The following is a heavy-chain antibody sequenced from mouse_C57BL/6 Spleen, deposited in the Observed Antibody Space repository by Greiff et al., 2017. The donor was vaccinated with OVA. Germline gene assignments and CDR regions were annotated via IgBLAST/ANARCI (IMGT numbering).Heavy chain of an antibody. V-gene: IGHV1-69*01. CDR3: ARAQLGLPYY. CDR2: IDPSDSYT. D-gene: IGHD3-1*01. J-gene: IGHJ2*01. CDR1: GYNITSDW. Sequence: QVQLQQPGAELVMPGASVKLSCKASGYNITSDWMHWVKQRPGQGLEWIGEIDPSDSYTNYNYKFQGKSTLTVDKSSSTAYMQLSSLTAEDSAVDYCARAQLGLPYYWGQGTTLTVSS.